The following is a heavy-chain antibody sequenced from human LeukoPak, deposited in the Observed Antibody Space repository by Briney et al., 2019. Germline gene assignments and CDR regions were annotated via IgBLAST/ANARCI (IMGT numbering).Heavy chain of an antibody. V-gene: IGHV3-21*01. Sequence: PGGSLRLSCAAPGFTFSSYTMNWVRQAPGKGLEWVAAISSSSRDIFYADSVKGRFSISRDNTQNSLSLQMSSLKAEDTAVYYCARRSAIALGGDYWGQGTLVTVSS. CDR3: ARRSAIALGGDY. CDR2: ISSSSRDI. J-gene: IGHJ4*02. D-gene: IGHD6-19*01. CDR1: GFTFSSYT.